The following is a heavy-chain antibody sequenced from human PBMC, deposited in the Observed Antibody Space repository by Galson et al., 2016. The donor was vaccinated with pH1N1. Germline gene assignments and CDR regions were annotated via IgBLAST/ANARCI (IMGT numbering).Heavy chain of an antibody. CDR3: ARGYPGFSYYGMDV. V-gene: IGHV3-30*04. D-gene: IGHD2-15*01. CDR2: ISKDGNNV. CDR1: GFTLSCCA. J-gene: IGHJ6*02. Sequence: SLRLSCAASGFTLSCCAMHWVRQAPGKGLECVALISKDGNNVYYADSVKGRFTISRDSSNNTLYLQMNSLRPEDTAVYYCARGYPGFSYYGMDVWGQGTTVTVSS.